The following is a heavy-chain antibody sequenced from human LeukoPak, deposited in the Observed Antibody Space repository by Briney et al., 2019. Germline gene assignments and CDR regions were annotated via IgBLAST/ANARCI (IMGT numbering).Heavy chain of an antibody. CDR3: ARGQWQFDL. J-gene: IGHJ5*02. CDR2: VSSSGNII. CDR1: GFTFSNYE. D-gene: IGHD6-19*01. V-gene: IGHV3-48*03. Sequence: GGSLRLSCAASGFTFSNYEMNWVRQAPGKGLEWVSYVSSSGNIIYYADSVKGRFTISRDNAKNSLYLQMSSLRADDTAAYYCARGQWQFDLWGQGTLVTVSS.